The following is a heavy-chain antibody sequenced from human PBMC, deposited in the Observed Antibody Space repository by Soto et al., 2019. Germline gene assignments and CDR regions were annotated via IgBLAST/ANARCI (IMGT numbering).Heavy chain of an antibody. J-gene: IGHJ5*02. D-gene: IGHD6-13*01. V-gene: IGHV1-46*01. CDR2: INPSGGST. CDR1: GYTFTSYY. CDR3: SRDGRSEGSIAAAGTSWFDP. Sequence: ASVKVSCKASGYTFTSYYMHWVRQAPGQGLEWMGIINPSGGSTSYAQKFQGRVTMTRDTSTSTVYMELSSLRSEDTAVYYFSRDGRSEGSIAAAGTSWFDPWGQGTLVTVSS.